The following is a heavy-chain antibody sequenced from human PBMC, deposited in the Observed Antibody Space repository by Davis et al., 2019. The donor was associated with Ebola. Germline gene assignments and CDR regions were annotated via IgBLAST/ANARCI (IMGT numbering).Heavy chain of an antibody. J-gene: IGHJ3*01. Sequence: SGPTLVKPTQTLTLTCSFSGFSLNTRGVSVGWIRQPPGKAPEWLALIYWNDNKRYSPSLKNRVTITKATSINQVVLTMTNMDPVDTAMYYCAHSRNIVVVPVPTSYSANGFDFWGQGTMVTVSS. CDR3: AHSRNIVVVPVPTSYSANGFDF. CDR2: IYWNDNK. CDR1: GFSLNTRGVS. D-gene: IGHD2-2*01. V-gene: IGHV2-5*01.